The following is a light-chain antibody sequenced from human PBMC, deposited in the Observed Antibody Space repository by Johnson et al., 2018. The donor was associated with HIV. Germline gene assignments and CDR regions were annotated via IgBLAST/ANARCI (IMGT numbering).Light chain of an antibody. V-gene: IGLV1-51*01. CDR2: DNN. J-gene: IGLJ1*01. Sequence: QSVLTQPPSVSAAPGQKVTISCSGSSSNIGNNYVSWYQQLPGTAPKLLIYDNNKRPSGIPDRFSGSKSATSATLGITGLQTGDEADYSCATWHSSLSVYVFGTGTKVTVL. CDR1: SSNIGNNY. CDR3: ATWHSSLSVYV.